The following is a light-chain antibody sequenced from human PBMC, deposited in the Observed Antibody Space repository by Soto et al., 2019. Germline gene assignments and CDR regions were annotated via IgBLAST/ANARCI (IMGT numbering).Light chain of an antibody. Sequence: QSALTQPGSVSGSPGQSITISCSGTSRDVGAYNLVSWYQQRPGKAPKLLIYEVRNRPSGLSYRFSGSKSGNTASLTISSLLPEDEADYFFSSFSSRNTVVFGGGTKLTVL. CDR2: EVR. CDR3: SSFSSRNTVV. V-gene: IGLV2-14*01. CDR1: SRDVGAYNL. J-gene: IGLJ2*01.